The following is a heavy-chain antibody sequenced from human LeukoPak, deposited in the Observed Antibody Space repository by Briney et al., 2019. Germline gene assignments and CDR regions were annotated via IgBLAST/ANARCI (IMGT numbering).Heavy chain of an antibody. Sequence: LETLSLTCAVSGGSINSGRYYWDWIRQPPGKGLEWIGTIHYSGTPTFYNPSLESRVTIFADTSKNQFSLKVTSVTAADTAVYYCAAGGDDAKAGFWGQGTLVTVSS. D-gene: IGHD2-21*02. J-gene: IGHJ4*02. V-gene: IGHV4-39*01. CDR3: AAGGDDAKAGF. CDR2: IHYSGTPT. CDR1: GGSINSGRYY.